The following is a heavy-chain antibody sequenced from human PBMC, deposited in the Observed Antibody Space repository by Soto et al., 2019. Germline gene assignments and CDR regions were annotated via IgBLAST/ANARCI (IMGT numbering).Heavy chain of an antibody. CDR3: ARDGWLYYDSTSQGMDV. CDR1: GVTFSSYS. Sequence: XGSLRLSCAASGVTFSSYSIHWVRQAPGKGLEWLAVISYDGNNKNYADSVKGRFTISRDNSKNTLYLQMNSLRAEDTSVYYCARDGWLYYDSTSQGMDVWGQGTTVTVSS. V-gene: IGHV3-30-3*01. CDR2: ISYDGNNK. D-gene: IGHD3-22*01. J-gene: IGHJ6*02.